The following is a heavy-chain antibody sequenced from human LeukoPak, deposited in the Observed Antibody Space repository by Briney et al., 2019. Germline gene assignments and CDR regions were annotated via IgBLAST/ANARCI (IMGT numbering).Heavy chain of an antibody. CDR3: ARDRDPRERGIHWFFDL. Sequence: GGSLRPSCAASGFTLNSSAMNWVRQAPGRGLEWVAVISYDAQYRYYADSLKGRFTISRDDSKNTLALQMKSLGPDGSATYYGARDRDPRERGIHWFFDLWGRGALVTVSS. CDR2: ISYDAQYR. CDR1: GFTLNSSA. V-gene: IGHV3-30*04. D-gene: IGHD7-27*01. J-gene: IGHJ2*01.